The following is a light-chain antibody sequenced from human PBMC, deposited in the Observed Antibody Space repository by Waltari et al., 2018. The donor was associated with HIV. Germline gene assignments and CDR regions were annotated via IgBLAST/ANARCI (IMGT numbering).Light chain of an antibody. CDR3: HVWESSSDEYV. CDR1: NVESKS. Sequence: SYVLTQPASVSVAPGQTANVTCGGDNVESKSVHWYQQRAGKAPILVLYDDTDRPSGMPELFSGSNLVNTATLTISSVEAGDEGDYYCHVWESSSDEYVFGTGTKVTV. V-gene: IGLV3-21*02. J-gene: IGLJ1*01. CDR2: DDT.